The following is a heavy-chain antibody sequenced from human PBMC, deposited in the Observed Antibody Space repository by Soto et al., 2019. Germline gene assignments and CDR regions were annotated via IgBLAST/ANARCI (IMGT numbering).Heavy chain of an antibody. CDR2: IYYSGST. Sequence: SETLSLTCTGPGGSVSSGSYYWSWIRQPPGKGLEWIGYIYYSGSTNYNPSLKSRVTISVDTSKNQFSLKLSSVTAADTAVYYCARGVVVVVAATPAFDYWGQGTLVTVSS. CDR3: ARGVVVVVAATPAFDY. CDR1: GGSVSSGSYY. V-gene: IGHV4-61*01. J-gene: IGHJ4*02. D-gene: IGHD2-15*01.